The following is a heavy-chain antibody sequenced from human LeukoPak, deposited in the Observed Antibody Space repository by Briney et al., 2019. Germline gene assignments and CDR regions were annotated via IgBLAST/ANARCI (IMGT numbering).Heavy chain of an antibody. CDR2: IYSGGST. CDR3: ARDRGRFYAFDI. V-gene: IGHV3-53*01. CDR1: GFTVSSNY. J-gene: IGHJ3*02. Sequence: GGSLRLSCAASGFTVSSNYMSWVRQAPGKGMEWVSVIYSGGSTYYADSVKGRFTISRDNSKNTLYLQMNSLRAEDTAVYYCARDRGRFYAFDIWGQGTMVTVSS. D-gene: IGHD3-3*01.